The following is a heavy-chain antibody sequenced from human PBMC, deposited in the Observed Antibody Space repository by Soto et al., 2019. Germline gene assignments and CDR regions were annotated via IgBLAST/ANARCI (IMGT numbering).Heavy chain of an antibody. CDR1: GGSISSYY. D-gene: IGHD4-17*01. J-gene: IGHJ5*02. CDR2: IYYSGST. Sequence: SETLSLTCTVSGGSISSYYWSWIRQPPGKGLEWIGYIYYSGSTNYNPSLKSRVTISVDTSKNQFSLKLSSVTAADTAVYYCARASESGDDADWNWFDPWAQGNLVTVSS. V-gene: IGHV4-59*08. CDR3: ARASESGDDADWNWFDP.